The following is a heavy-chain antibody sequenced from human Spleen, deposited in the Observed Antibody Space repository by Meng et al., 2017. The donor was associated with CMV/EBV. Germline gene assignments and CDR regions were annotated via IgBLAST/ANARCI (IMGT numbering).Heavy chain of an antibody. Sequence: GESLKISCAASAFTFSSYNMNWVRQAPGKGLEWVSSITSSSGHIYYADSVKGRFTISRDNAKNSLYLQMNSLRAEDTAVYYCAKTDSGFLEWSGAFDIWGQGTMVTVSS. J-gene: IGHJ3*02. CDR3: AKTDSGFLEWSGAFDI. CDR2: ITSSSGHI. V-gene: IGHV3-21*01. CDR1: AFTFSSYN. D-gene: IGHD3-3*01.